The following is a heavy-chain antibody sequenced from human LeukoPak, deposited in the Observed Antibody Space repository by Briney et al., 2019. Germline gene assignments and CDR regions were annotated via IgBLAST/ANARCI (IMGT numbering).Heavy chain of an antibody. CDR3: ARDTGDGYNQGFDY. CDR1: GGTFSSYA. Sequence: SVKVSCKASGGTFSSYAISWVRQAPGQGLEWMGGIIPIFGTANYAQKFQGRVTITTDESTSTAYIELSSLRSEDAAVYYCARDTGDGYNQGFDYWGQGTLVSVSS. J-gene: IGHJ4*02. CDR2: IIPIFGTA. V-gene: IGHV1-69*05. D-gene: IGHD5-24*01.